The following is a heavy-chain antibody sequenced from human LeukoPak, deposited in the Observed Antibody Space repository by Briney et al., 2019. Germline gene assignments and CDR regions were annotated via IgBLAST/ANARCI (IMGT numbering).Heavy chain of an antibody. Sequence: SETLSLTCTVSGGSISSSSYYWGWIRQPPGKGLEWIGSIYYSGSIYYNPSLKSRVTISVDTSKNQFSLNLSSVTAADTAVYYCASRKLGNDYWGQGTLVTVSS. J-gene: IGHJ4*02. D-gene: IGHD7-27*01. CDR3: ASRKLGNDY. CDR2: IYYSGSI. CDR1: GGSISSSSYY. V-gene: IGHV4-39*07.